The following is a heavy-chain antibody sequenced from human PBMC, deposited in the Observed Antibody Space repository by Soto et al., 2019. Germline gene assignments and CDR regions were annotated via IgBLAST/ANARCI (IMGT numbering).Heavy chain of an antibody. J-gene: IGHJ3*02. CDR3: ARVETVTTAFDI. CDR2: IYYSGST. Sequence: SETLSLTCTVSGGSISSYYWSWIRKPPGKGLECIGYIYYSGSTTYNPALNSRVTISVDTSKNPFSLKLSSVTASDTAVYYCARVETVTTAFDIWGQGTMVTVSS. V-gene: IGHV4-59*01. CDR1: GGSISSYY. D-gene: IGHD4-4*01.